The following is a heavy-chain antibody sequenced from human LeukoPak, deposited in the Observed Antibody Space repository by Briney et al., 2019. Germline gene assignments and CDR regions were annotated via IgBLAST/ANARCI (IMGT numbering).Heavy chain of an antibody. V-gene: IGHV1-18*01. CDR3: ARGALGYCSGGSCSGRPYYYYMDV. Sequence: GASVKVSCKASGYTFTSYGISWVRQAPGQGLEWMGWISAYNGNTNYAQKLQGRVTMTTDTSTSTAYMELRSLRSDDTAVYYCARGALGYCSGGSCSGRPYYYYMDVWGKGTTVTVSS. CDR2: ISAYNGNT. J-gene: IGHJ6*03. CDR1: GYTFTSYG. D-gene: IGHD2-15*01.